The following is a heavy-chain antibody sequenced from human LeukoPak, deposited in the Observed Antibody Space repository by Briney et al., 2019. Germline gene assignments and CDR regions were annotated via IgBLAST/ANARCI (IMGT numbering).Heavy chain of an antibody. V-gene: IGHV1-8*01. CDR2: MNPNSGNT. CDR3: ARGSCSSTSRYPGY. CDR1: GYTFTSYD. J-gene: IGHJ4*02. D-gene: IGHD2-2*01. Sequence: ASVKVSCKASGYTFTSYDINWVRRATGQGLEWMGWMNPNSGNTGYAQKFQGRVTMTRNTSISTAYMELSSLRSEDTAVYYCARGSCSSTSRYPGYWGQGTLVTVSS.